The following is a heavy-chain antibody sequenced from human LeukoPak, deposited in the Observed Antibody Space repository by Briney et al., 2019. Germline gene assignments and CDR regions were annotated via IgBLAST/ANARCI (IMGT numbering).Heavy chain of an antibody. J-gene: IGHJ5*02. CDR3: AKGVEQQLLHNWFDP. Sequence: PSETLSLTCTVSGGSIRSSSYYWGWIRQPPGKGLEWVSAISGSGGSTYYADSVKGRFTISRDNSKNTLYLQMNSLRAEDTAVYYCAKGVEQQLLHNWFDPWGQGTLVTVSS. V-gene: IGHV3-23*01. CDR2: ISGSGGST. CDR1: GGSIRSSSYY. D-gene: IGHD6-13*01.